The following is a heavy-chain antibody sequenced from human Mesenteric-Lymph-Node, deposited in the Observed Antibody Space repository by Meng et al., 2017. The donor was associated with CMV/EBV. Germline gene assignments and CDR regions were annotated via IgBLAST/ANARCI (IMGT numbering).Heavy chain of an antibody. D-gene: IGHD7-27*01. CDR3: ARDNSETGDGWWFDL. V-gene: IGHV1-8*01. CDR2: IHPNSGNT. J-gene: IGHJ5*02. Sequence: ASVKVSCKASGYAFTSYDIHWVRQATGRGLEWMGWIHPNSGNTDYAQKFQGRVTMTRNTSMSTAYMELSSLTSEDKAVYYCARDNSETGDGWWFDLWGQGTLVTVSS. CDR1: GYAFTSYD.